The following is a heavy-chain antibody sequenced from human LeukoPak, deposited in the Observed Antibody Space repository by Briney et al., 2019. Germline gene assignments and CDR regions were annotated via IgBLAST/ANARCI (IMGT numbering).Heavy chain of an antibody. CDR3: ARERDYDTYIDY. V-gene: IGHV3-53*01. CDR1: GFRVSSNH. J-gene: IGHJ4*02. Sequence: EGSLRLSCAVSGFRVSSNHMTWVRQAPGKGLEWVSLIYTGDVTYYADSVKGRFTISTDNSKNILYLQMDSLTAEDTALYYCARERDYDTYIDYWGQGTLVTVSS. D-gene: IGHD3-22*01. CDR2: IYTGDVT.